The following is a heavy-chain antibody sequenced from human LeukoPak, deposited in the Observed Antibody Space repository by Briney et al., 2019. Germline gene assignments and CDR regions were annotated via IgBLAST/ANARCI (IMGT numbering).Heavy chain of an antibody. V-gene: IGHV3-30*18. CDR2: ISYDGSNK. CDR1: GFTFSSYG. CDR3: AKRITIFGVVIMEDGMDV. J-gene: IGHJ6*02. D-gene: IGHD3-3*01. Sequence: GGSLRLSCAASGFTFSSYGIHWVRQAPGKGLEWVAVISYDGSNKYYADSVKGRFTISRDNSKSTLYPQMSSLRAEDTAVYYCAKRITIFGVVIMEDGMDVWGQGTTVTVSS.